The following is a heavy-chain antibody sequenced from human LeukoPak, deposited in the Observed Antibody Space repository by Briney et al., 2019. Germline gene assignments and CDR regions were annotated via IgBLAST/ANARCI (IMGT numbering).Heavy chain of an antibody. Sequence: GGYLRLSCAASGFTFSNYAMNWVRQAPGEGLEWVSSLGGDGVNKYYADSVKGRFTISRDNAKNTLYLQMNSLRAKDTAIYYCARTVAGDFWGQGTLVTVSS. CDR1: GFTFSNYA. J-gene: IGHJ4*02. V-gene: IGHV3-23*01. CDR2: LGGDGVNK. D-gene: IGHD1-1*01. CDR3: ARTVAGDF.